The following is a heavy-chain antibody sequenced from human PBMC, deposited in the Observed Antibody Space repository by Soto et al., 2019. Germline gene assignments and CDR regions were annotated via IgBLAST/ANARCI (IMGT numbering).Heavy chain of an antibody. D-gene: IGHD1-1*01. V-gene: IGHV5-51*03. CDR2: IYPGDSDT. CDR1: GYDFPIYW. Sequence: EVQLVQSGAEVKKPGESLKNSCKTSGYDFPIYWIAWVRQMPGKGLEWMGSIYPGDSDTRYSPPLQGQVTISVDTSTSIAYLQLSSLKASDTAIYYCARRNVEDSGALLYWGQGTLVSVAS. CDR3: ARRNVEDSGALLY. J-gene: IGHJ1*01.